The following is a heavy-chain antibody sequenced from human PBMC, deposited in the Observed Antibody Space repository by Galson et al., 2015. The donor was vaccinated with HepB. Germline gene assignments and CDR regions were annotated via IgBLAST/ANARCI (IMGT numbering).Heavy chain of an antibody. Sequence: SLRLSCAASGFTFSSYRMHWVRQAPGKGLVWVSRINSDGSSTSYADSVKGRFTISRDNAKSTLYLQMNSLRAEDTAVYYCARRDYYDSSGYYYWGQGTLVTVSS. V-gene: IGHV3-74*01. CDR3: ARRDYYDSSGYYY. CDR2: INSDGSST. CDR1: GFTFSSYR. J-gene: IGHJ4*02. D-gene: IGHD3-22*01.